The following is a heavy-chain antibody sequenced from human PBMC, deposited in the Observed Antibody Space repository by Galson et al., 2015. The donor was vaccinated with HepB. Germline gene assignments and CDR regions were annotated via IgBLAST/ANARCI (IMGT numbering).Heavy chain of an antibody. CDR2: VSTSAITT. J-gene: IGHJ4*02. V-gene: IGHV3-23*01. Sequence: SLRLSCAASGFTFSTYAMSWVRQAPGKGLEWVSAVSTSAITTYYSDSVKGRFTISRDNSKNTLYLQMNSLRAEDTAVYYCAKQRIVGYTSFDYWGQGSLVTVSS. D-gene: IGHD1-26*01. CDR3: AKQRIVGYTSFDY. CDR1: GFTFSTYA.